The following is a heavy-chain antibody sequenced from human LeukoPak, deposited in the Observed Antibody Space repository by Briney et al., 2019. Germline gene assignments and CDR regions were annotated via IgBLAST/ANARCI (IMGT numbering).Heavy chain of an antibody. J-gene: IGHJ3*02. Sequence: ASVKVSCKASGYTFTSYYIHWVRQAPGQGLEWMGIISPSGGSTTYAQKFQGRVTMTRDTSTSTVYMELSSLRSEDTAVYYCALHQSSDNNYEGAFDIWGQGTMVTVSS. CDR3: ALHQSSDNNYEGAFDI. D-gene: IGHD4-11*01. CDR1: GYTFTSYY. V-gene: IGHV1-46*01. CDR2: ISPSGGST.